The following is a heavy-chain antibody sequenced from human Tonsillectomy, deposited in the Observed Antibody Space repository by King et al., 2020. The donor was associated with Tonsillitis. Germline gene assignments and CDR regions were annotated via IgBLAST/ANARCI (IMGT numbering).Heavy chain of an antibody. V-gene: IGHV4-39*01. D-gene: IGHD3-22*01. CDR1: GGSISSSSYY. J-gene: IGHJ4*02. CDR3: ARGSRLGIYYFDY. Sequence: LQLQESGPGLVKPSETLSLTCTVSGGSISSSSYYWGWIRQPPGKGLEWIGSIYYSGSTYYNPSLKSRVTMSVDTCNNQFSLKLSSVTAADTAVYYCARGSRLGIYYFDYWGQGTLVTVSS. CDR2: IYYSGST.